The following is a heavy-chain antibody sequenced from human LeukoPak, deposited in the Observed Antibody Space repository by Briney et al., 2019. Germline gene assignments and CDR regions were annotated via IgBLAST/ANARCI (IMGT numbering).Heavy chain of an antibody. V-gene: IGHV3-74*01. CDR2: INSDGSRT. J-gene: IGHJ4*02. CDR1: GFTFSSDW. CDR3: GRALGSPLDY. Sequence: PGGSLRLSCAASGFTFSSDWMHWVRQAPGKGLVWVSRINSDGSRTNYADSVKGRFTISRDNAKSTLYLQMNGLRAEDTAVYYCGRALGSPLDYWGQGTLVTVSS. D-gene: IGHD1-26*01.